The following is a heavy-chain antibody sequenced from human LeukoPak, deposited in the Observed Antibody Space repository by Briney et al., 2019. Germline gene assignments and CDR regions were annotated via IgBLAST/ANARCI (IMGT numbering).Heavy chain of an antibody. D-gene: IGHD4-11*01. Sequence: PGRSLRLSCAASGFTFSSYAMHWVRQAPGKGLEWVAVISYDGSNKYYADSVKGRFTISRDNSKNTLYLQMNSLRAEDTAVYYCAGEKLRDPPSVTRGPFDYWGQGTLVTVSS. CDR2: ISYDGSNK. V-gene: IGHV3-30-3*01. CDR3: AGEKLRDPPSVTRGPFDY. CDR1: GFTFSSYA. J-gene: IGHJ4*02.